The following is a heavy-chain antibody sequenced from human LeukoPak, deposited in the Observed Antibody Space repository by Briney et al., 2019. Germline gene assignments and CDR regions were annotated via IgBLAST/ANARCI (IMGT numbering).Heavy chain of an antibody. V-gene: IGHV3-30*04. CDR3: AGDGWHGLFTY. CDR2: ISYDGSNK. CDR1: GFTFSSYA. D-gene: IGHD5-24*01. J-gene: IGHJ4*02. Sequence: GGSLRLSCAASGFTFSSYAMHWVRQAPGKGLEWVAVISYDGSNKYYADSVKGRFTISRDNSKNTVSLQMNSLRAEDTAVYYCAGDGWHGLFTYWGQGTLVTVSS.